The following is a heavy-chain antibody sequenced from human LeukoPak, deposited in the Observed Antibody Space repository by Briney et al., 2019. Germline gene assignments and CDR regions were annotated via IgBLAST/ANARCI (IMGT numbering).Heavy chain of an antibody. CDR1: GGSISSSSYY. D-gene: IGHD5-24*01. Sequence: PSETLSLTCTVSGGSISSSSYYWGWIRQPPGKGLEWIGSIYYSGSTYYNPSLKSRVTISVDTSKNQFSLKLSSVTAADTAVYYCARDRGDGYNPDWFDPWGQGTLVTVSS. J-gene: IGHJ5*02. CDR3: ARDRGDGYNPDWFDP. V-gene: IGHV4-39*07. CDR2: IYYSGST.